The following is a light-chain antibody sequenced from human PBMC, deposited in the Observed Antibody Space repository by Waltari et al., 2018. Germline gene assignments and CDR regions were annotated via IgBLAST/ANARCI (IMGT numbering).Light chain of an antibody. V-gene: IGLV2-14*01. CDR2: DVT. Sequence: QSALTQPASVSGSPGQSFTITCTGTSGDVGRYNYVSWFQQHPGKAPKLMIYDVTNRPSGISDRFSASKSGNTASLTISGLQADDEADYYCSSYTSDTTLIFGGGTELTVL. CDR3: SSYTSDTTLI. J-gene: IGLJ2*01. CDR1: SGDVGRYNY.